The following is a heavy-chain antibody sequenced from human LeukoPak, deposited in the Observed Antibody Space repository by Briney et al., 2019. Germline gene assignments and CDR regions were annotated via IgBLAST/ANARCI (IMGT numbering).Heavy chain of an antibody. CDR1: GFTFSTYA. V-gene: IGHV3-21*01. D-gene: IGHD2-2*01. Sequence: GGSLRLSCAASGFTFSTYAMNWVRQAPGEGLKWVSCITGDSAYIYYADSVKGRFTIARDTAKNSLYMQMSSVRAQDTGVYYCARYGVSSRTSYIDFWGQGTLVT. J-gene: IGHJ4*02. CDR3: ARYGVSSRTSYIDF. CDR2: ITGDSAYI.